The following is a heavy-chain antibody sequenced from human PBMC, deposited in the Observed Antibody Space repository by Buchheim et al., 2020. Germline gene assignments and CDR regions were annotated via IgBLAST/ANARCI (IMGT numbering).Heavy chain of an antibody. CDR2: IAFDGSDK. CDR1: GFTFRSYA. CDR3: AGDFNTLIDH. J-gene: IGHJ4*02. Sequence: QVQLVESGGGVVQPGRSLRLSCAASGFTFRSYAMHWVRQAPGKGLEWVTHIAFDGSDKYYADSVKGRFTVSRDNSKNTLYLEMNSLRAEDTALYYCAGDFNTLIDHWGRGTL. V-gene: IGHV3-30*04. D-gene: IGHD2-2*02.